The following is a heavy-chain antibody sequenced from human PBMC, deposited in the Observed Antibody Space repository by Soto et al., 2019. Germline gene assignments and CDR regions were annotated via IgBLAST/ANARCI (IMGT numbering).Heavy chain of an antibody. CDR3: ARGDSPYDFWSGSSYYYYMDV. CDR2: MNPNSGNT. CDR1: GYTFTSYD. D-gene: IGHD3-3*01. J-gene: IGHJ6*03. V-gene: IGHV1-8*01. Sequence: ASVKVSCKASGYTFTSYDINWVRQATGQGLEWMGWMNPNSGNTGYAQKFQGRVTMTRNTSISTAYMELSSLRSEDTAVYYCARGDSPYDFWSGSSYYYYMDVWGKGTTVTVSS.